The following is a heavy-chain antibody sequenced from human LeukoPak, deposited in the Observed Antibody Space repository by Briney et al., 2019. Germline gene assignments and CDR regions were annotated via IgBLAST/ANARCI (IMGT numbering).Heavy chain of an antibody. J-gene: IGHJ4*02. CDR2: IIPIFGTA. V-gene: IGHV1-69*13. CDR3: ARAIPFGPAPDY. D-gene: IGHD3-10*01. CDR1: GGTFISYA. Sequence: SVKVSCKASGGTFISYAISWVRQAPGQGLEWMGGIIPIFGTANYAQKFQGRVTITADESTSTAYMELSSLRSEDTAVYYCARAIPFGPAPDYWGQGTLVTVSS.